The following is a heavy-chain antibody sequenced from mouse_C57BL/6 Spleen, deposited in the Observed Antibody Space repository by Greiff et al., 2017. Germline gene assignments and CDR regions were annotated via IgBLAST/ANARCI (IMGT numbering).Heavy chain of an antibody. CDR2: ISYDGSN. CDR1: GYSITSGYY. J-gene: IGHJ4*01. V-gene: IGHV3-6*01. Sequence: ESGPGLVKPSQSLSLTCSVTGYSITSGYYWNWIRQFPGNKLEWMGYISYDGSNNYNPSLKNRISITRDTSKNQFFLKLNSLTAEDTATYYGARGTQLSALDYWGQGTSVTVSS. CDR3: ARGTQLSALDY.